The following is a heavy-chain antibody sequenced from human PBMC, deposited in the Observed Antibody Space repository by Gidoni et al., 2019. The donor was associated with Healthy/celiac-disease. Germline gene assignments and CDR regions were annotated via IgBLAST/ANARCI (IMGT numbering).Heavy chain of an antibody. CDR3: ATSADSSSWYSPFRG. V-gene: IGHV4-34*01. J-gene: IGHJ4*02. D-gene: IGHD6-13*01. CDR2: INHSGST. Sequence: QVQLQQWGAGLLKPSETLSLTCAVYGGSFSGYYWSWIRQPPGKGLEWIGEINHSGSTNYNPSLKSRVTISVDTSKNQFSLKLSSVTAADSAVYYCATSADSSSWYSPFRGWGQGTLVTVSS. CDR1: GGSFSGYY.